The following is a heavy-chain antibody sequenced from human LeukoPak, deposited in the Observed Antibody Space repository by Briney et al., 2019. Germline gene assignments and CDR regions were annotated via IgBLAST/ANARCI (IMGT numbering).Heavy chain of an antibody. D-gene: IGHD6-6*01. J-gene: IGHJ4*02. V-gene: IGHV3-33*08. CDR1: GFTVSSNY. Sequence: GGSLRLSCAASGFTVSSNYMSWVRQAPGKGLEWVAVIWYDGSNKYYADSVKGRFTISRDNSKNTLYLQMNSLRAEDTAVYYCARDSAARGRSLDYWGQGTLVTVSS. CDR2: IWYDGSNK. CDR3: ARDSAARGRSLDY.